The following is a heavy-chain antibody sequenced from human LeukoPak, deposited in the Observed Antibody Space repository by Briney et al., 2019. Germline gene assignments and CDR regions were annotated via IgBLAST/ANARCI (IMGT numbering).Heavy chain of an antibody. CDR1: GYTFTSYG. Sequence: GASVKVSCKASGYTFTSYGISWVRQAPGQGLEWMGWISAYNGNTNYAQKLQGRVTMTTDTSTSTAYMELRSLRSDDTAVYYCAKVASSSWWGWFDPWGQGTLVTVSS. J-gene: IGHJ5*02. CDR2: ISAYNGNT. V-gene: IGHV1-18*01. D-gene: IGHD6-13*01. CDR3: AKVASSSWWGWFDP.